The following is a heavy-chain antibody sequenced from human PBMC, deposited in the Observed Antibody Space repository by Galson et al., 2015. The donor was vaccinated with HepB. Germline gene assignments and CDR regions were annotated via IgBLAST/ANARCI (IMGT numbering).Heavy chain of an antibody. J-gene: IGHJ4*02. D-gene: IGHD1/OR15-1a*01. CDR2: INEDGSTK. CDR3: ARGNNPNY. V-gene: IGHV3-7*03. CDR1: GFSLSDSW. Sequence: SLRLSCAASGFSLSDSWMTWVRQSAGRGLEWVANINEDGSTKFYLDSVKGRFTISRDNAKNSVFLQMNILRADDTAVYYCARGNNPNYWGQGTLVTVPS.